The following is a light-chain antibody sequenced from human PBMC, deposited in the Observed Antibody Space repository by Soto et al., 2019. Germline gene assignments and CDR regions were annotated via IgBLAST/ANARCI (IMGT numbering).Light chain of an antibody. CDR2: GAS. CDR1: QSLRSS. J-gene: IGKJ1*01. CDR3: QQYGSSPRT. Sequence: EVVLTQSPGTLSVSLGERATLSCRASQSLRSSLAWYQQKPGQAPRLLIYGASSRATGIPDRFSGSGSGTDFTLTISRLEPEDFAVYYCQQYGSSPRTFGQGTKVDI. V-gene: IGKV3-20*01.